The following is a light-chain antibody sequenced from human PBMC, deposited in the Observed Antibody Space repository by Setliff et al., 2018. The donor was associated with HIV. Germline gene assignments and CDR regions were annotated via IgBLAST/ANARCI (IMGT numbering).Light chain of an antibody. CDR3: SSYISSSTL. CDR2: DVS. CDR1: SSDIGAYNY. J-gene: IGLJ1*01. V-gene: IGLV2-14*01. Sequence: QSALTQPASVSGSPGQSITISCTGTSSDIGAYNYVSWYQQHPGKAPKLMIYDVSSRPSGVSNRFSGSKSGNTASLTISGLQAEDEADYYCSSYISSSTLFGTGTRSPS.